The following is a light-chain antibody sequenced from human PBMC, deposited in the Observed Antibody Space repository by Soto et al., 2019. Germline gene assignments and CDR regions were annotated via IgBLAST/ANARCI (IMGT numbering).Light chain of an antibody. CDR2: KNN. Sequence: QSVLTQPPSASGTPGQRVTISCSGSSSNIGSNYVYWYQQFPGTAPKLLIYKNNQRPSGVPDRFSGSKSGTSASLAISGLRSEDEADYHCAAWDDRLSGQAFGGGTKVTVL. J-gene: IGLJ2*01. CDR1: SSNIGSNY. CDR3: AAWDDRLSGQA. V-gene: IGLV1-47*01.